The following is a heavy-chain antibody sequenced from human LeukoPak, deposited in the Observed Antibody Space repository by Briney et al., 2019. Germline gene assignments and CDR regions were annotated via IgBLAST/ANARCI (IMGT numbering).Heavy chain of an antibody. J-gene: IGHJ1*01. CDR3: ARGNSAEYFQH. Sequence: GASLKVSCKASGYTFTVYYIHWVRQTPGQGLERMGCINPNSGGTNYAQKFQGRVTMTRDTSISTAYMELSRLRSDDTAVYYCARGNSAEYFQHWGQGTLVTVSS. CDR2: INPNSGGT. CDR1: GYTFTVYY. V-gene: IGHV1-2*02.